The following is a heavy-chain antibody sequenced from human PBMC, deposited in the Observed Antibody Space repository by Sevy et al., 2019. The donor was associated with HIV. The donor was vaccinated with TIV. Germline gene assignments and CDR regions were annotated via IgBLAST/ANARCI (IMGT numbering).Heavy chain of an antibody. CDR1: GASISGSTYY. V-gene: IGHV4-39*01. CDR2: MYYSGGT. D-gene: IGHD4-4*01. CDR3: ARLEYTNYVAFDY. Sequence: SETLSLTCSVSGASISGSTYYWGWIRQPPGKGLEWIGNMYYSGGTYFNPSLKSRVTISWDTSKNQFSLKLSSVTAADTAVYYCARLEYTNYVAFDYWGQGTLVTVSS. J-gene: IGHJ4*02.